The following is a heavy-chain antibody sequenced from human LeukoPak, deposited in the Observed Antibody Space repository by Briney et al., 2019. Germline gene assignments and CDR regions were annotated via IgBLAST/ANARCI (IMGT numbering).Heavy chain of an antibody. CDR3: AREKPHWGSGWSSAVDY. V-gene: IGHV3-48*04. D-gene: IGHD6-19*01. Sequence: PGGSLRLSCAASGFTFSSYSMNWVRQAPGKGLEWVSYISSSSSAIYYADSVKGRFTTSRDNAKNSLYLQMNSLRAEDTAVYFCAREKPHWGSGWSSAVDYWGQGTLVTVSS. CDR2: ISSSSSAI. CDR1: GFTFSSYS. J-gene: IGHJ4*02.